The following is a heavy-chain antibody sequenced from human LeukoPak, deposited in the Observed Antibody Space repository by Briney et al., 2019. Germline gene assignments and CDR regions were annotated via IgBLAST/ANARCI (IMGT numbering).Heavy chain of an antibody. CDR1: GFTFSDYC. CDR3: ARAVVPAAMDAFDI. V-gene: IGHV3-11*04. D-gene: IGHD2-2*01. J-gene: IGHJ3*02. CDR2: ISGSGSTI. Sequence: GGSLRLSCAASGFTFSDYCMSWIRQAPGKGLEWVSYISGSGSTIYYADSVKGRFTISRDNAKNSLYLQMNSLRAEDTAVYYCARAVVPAAMDAFDIWGQGTMVTVSS.